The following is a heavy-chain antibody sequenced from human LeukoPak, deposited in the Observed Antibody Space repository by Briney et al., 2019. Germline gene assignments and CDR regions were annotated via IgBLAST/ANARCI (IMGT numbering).Heavy chain of an antibody. Sequence: ASVKVSCRASGYSFTGYYIHWVRQAPGQGLEWMGWINPKSGGTHCAQKFQGRVTMTSDTSINTAYMELSRLRSDDTALYYCARETAGDRETFDIWGQGTIVTVAS. V-gene: IGHV1-2*02. CDR1: GYSFTGYY. J-gene: IGHJ3*02. CDR2: INPKSGGT. D-gene: IGHD7-27*01. CDR3: ARETAGDRETFDI.